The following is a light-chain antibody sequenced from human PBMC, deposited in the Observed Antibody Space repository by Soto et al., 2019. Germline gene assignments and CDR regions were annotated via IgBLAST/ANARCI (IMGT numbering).Light chain of an antibody. CDR2: RYT. Sequence: QSVLTQPPSVSGAPGQRVTISCTGSSPKMGADYDVHWYQQLPGTAPKLLIYRYTNRPSGVPDRFSGSKSDTSASLAITGLQAEDEADYYCQSSDSTLSCPAVVFGGGTKLTVL. J-gene: IGLJ2*01. CDR3: QSSDSTLSCPAVV. CDR1: SPKMGADYD. V-gene: IGLV1-40*01.